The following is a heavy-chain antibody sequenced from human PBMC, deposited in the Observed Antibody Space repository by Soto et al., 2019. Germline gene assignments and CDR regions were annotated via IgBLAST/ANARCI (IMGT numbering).Heavy chain of an antibody. D-gene: IGHD2-15*01. CDR1: GYTFTGYA. V-gene: IGHV1-3*01. CDR2: INAGNGNT. Sequence: ASVKVSCKASGYTFTGYARHWVRQAPGQRLEWMGWINAGNGNTKYSQKFQGRVTITRDTSASTAYMELSSLGSEDTAVYYCARDLGGWPDYWGQGTLVTVSS. J-gene: IGHJ4*02. CDR3: ARDLGGWPDY.